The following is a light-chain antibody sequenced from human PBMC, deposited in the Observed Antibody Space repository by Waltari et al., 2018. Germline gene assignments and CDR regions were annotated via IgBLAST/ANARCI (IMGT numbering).Light chain of an antibody. CDR3: SSYTSSSTLV. CDR2: EVS. V-gene: IGLV2-14*01. CDR1: SSDIGCSNY. J-gene: IGLJ2*01. Sequence: QSALTQPASVSGSPGQSITIPCTGTSSDIGCSNYVFWYQQHPGKAPKLTIYEVSHRPSGVSDRFSGSKSGNTASLTISGLQAEDEADYYCSSYTSSSTLVFGGGTKVTVL.